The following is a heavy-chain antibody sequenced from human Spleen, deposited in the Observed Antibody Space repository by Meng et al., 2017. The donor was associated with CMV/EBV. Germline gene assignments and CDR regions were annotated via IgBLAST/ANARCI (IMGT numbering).Heavy chain of an antibody. J-gene: IGHJ5*02. CDR1: GFTFSHYA. CDR3: VKDRPNILGLDP. V-gene: IGHV3-30*02. Sequence: GESLKISCAASGFTFSHYAMSWVRQAPGKGLEWVAYISSDEKIKFYADSVKGRFSISRDNSKNTVYLEVNSLSTEDTGVYYCVKDRPNILGLDPWGQGALVTVSS. D-gene: IGHD1/OR15-1a*01. CDR2: ISSDEKIK.